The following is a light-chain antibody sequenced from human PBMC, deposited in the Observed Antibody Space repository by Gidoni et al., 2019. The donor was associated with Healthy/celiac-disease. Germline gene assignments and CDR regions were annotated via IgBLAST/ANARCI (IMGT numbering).Light chain of an antibody. J-gene: IGLJ2*01. V-gene: IGLV2-11*01. CDR2: DVR. Sequence: QSALTQPRTVSVSPGQSVTISCTGTSSDVGGSNYGSWYQQHPGTAPKLRISDVRTRPSGVPDRLSGSKSGNTASLTISGLQAEDEADYYCCSDAGSYTGVVFGGGTKLTVL. CDR3: CSDAGSYTGVV. CDR1: SSDVGGSNY.